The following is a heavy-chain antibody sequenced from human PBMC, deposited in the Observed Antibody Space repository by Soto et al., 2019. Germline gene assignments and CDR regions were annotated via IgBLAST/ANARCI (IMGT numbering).Heavy chain of an antibody. CDR3: AREHYYYDSSGYYYFDV. J-gene: IGHJ6*03. CDR1: GFTFSSYS. Sequence: EVQLVESGGGLVKPGGSLRLSCAASGFTFSSYSMNWVRQAPGKGLEWVSSISSSSSYIYYADSVKGRFTISRDNAKNSLYLQMNSLRAEDTAVYYCAREHYYYDSSGYYYFDVWGQGTTVTVSS. D-gene: IGHD3-22*01. CDR2: ISSSSSYI. V-gene: IGHV3-21*01.